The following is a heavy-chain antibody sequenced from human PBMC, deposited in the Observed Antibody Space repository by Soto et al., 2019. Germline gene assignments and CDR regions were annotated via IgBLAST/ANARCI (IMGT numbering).Heavy chain of an antibody. D-gene: IGHD4-17*01. Sequence: ASVKVSCKASGYTFTGYYMHWVRQAPGQGLEWMGWINPNSGGTNYAQKFQGWVTMTRDTSISTAYMELSRLRSDDTAVYYCARDSSTPDCDYGFDYWVPVTLVTVSS. V-gene: IGHV1-2*04. J-gene: IGHJ4*02. CDR1: GYTFTGYY. CDR2: INPNSGGT. CDR3: ARDSSTPDCDYGFDY.